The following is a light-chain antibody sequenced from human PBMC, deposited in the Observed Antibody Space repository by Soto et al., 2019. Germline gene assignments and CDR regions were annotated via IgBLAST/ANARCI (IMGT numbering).Light chain of an antibody. CDR3: QQYYTGPKT. CDR1: RTISAS. CDR2: GAS. J-gene: IGKJ1*01. V-gene: IGKV3-15*01. Sequence: VMTQSPDTLSVSPGERAILSCRASRTISASLAWYQQKPGQAPRLLVHGASPRAPDIPARFSGGGSGTDFTLTISSLQSEDFAIYYCQQYYTGPKTFGQGTRVEVK.